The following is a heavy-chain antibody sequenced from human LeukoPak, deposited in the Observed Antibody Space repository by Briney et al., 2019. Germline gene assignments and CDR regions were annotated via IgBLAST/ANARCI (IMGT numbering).Heavy chain of an antibody. CDR3: AGLVGRYSSGLYYYYFDY. J-gene: IGHJ4*02. V-gene: IGHV4-4*02. CDR2: MYLSGTT. CDR1: GDSINSLDL. Sequence: SGTLSLTCTVSGDSINSLDLWGWVRQPPGKGLEWIGEMYLSGTTHSNPSVKSRVTISIDKSKNQFFLNLSSVTAADTAVYYCAGLVGRYSSGLYYYYFDYWGQGTLVTVSS. D-gene: IGHD3-22*01.